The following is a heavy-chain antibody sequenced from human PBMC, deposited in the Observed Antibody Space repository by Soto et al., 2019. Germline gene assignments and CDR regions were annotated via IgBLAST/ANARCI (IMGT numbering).Heavy chain of an antibody. D-gene: IGHD3-22*01. Sequence: EVQLLESGGGLVQPGGSLRLSCAASGFTFSSYAMSWVRQAPGKGLEWVSAISGSGGSTYYADSVKGRFTISRDNSKNTPYLKMNGLRAEDTAVYYCAKDRPPVTMIVVVLDYWGQGTLVTVSS. CDR1: GFTFSSYA. CDR3: AKDRPPVTMIVVVLDY. J-gene: IGHJ4*02. CDR2: ISGSGGST. V-gene: IGHV3-23*01.